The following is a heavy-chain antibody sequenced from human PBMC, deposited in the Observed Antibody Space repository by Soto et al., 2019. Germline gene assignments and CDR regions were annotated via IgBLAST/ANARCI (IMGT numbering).Heavy chain of an antibody. V-gene: IGHV1-2*02. Sequence: QVQLVQSGAEVKKPGASVKVSCKAPRYIFTAYFMHWVRQAPGQGLEWMGWINPTNGATHYGLSFQGRVTMTRDTSISTACMELSSLRSDDTAVYYCASHDPGARFDPWGQGTLVIVSS. D-gene: IGHD1-1*01. CDR2: INPTNGAT. J-gene: IGHJ5*02. CDR1: RYIFTAYF. CDR3: ASHDPGARFDP.